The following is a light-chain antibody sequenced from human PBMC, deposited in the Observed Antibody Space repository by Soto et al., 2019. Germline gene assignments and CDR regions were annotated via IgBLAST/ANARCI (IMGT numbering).Light chain of an antibody. J-gene: IGKJ1*01. CDR3: QQSYSTPRT. CDR2: AAS. V-gene: IGKV1-39*01. Sequence: DIQMTQSPSSLSASVGDRVTITCRASQSIISYLNWYQQKPGKVPKLLIYAASSLQSGVPSRFSGSGSGTDFTLTISSLQPEDFATYYCQQSYSTPRTFGQGTKVDNK. CDR1: QSIISY.